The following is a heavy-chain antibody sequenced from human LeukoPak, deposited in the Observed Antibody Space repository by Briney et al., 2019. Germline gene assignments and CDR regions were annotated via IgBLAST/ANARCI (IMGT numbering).Heavy chain of an antibody. Sequence: ASVKVSCKASGYTFTGYYIHWVRQAPGQGLEWMGWINPNGGGTNYAQKFQGRVTMTRDTSISTAYMELSRLRSDDTGVYYCARGGYGGANSGILDSWGQGTLVTVSS. CDR2: INPNGGGT. V-gene: IGHV1-2*02. CDR3: ARGGYGGANSGILDS. J-gene: IGHJ4*02. D-gene: IGHD6-25*01. CDR1: GYTFTGYY.